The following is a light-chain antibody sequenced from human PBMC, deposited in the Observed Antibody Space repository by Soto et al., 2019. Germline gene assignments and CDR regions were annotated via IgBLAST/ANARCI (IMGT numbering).Light chain of an antibody. V-gene: IGLV2-23*03. CDR1: SSGVASYNL. CDR2: EGS. CDR3: CSYAGSSTFA. J-gene: IGLJ3*02. Sequence: QSALTQPASVSRSPGQSITISCTGTSSGVASYNLVSWYQQHPGRAPKLMIYEGSKRPSGVSNRFSGSKSGNTASLTISGLQAEDEADYYCCSYAGSSTFAFGGGTKLTVL.